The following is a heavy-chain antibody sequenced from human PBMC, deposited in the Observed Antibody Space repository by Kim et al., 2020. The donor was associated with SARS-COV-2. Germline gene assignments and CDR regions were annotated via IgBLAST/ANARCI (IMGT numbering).Heavy chain of an antibody. Sequence: SETLSLTCTVSGGSMNSGTYYWGWIRQAPGMGLEWIGNIYKDGSAYYNPSLKSRVTISVDPSTNQFSLQLRYVTAADTPVYYCARHAGSRGYYGSASYYYLDFWGQGTLVTVSS. J-gene: IGHJ4*02. CDR1: GGSMNSGTYY. CDR2: IYKDGSA. CDR3: ARHAGSRGYYGSASYYYLDF. D-gene: IGHD3-10*01. V-gene: IGHV4-39*01.